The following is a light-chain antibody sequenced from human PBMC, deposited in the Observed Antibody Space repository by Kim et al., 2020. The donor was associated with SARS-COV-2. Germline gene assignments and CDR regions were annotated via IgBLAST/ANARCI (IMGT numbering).Light chain of an antibody. J-gene: IGLJ2*01. CDR1: SSDIGSYSL. Sequence: QSALTQPASVSGSPGQSITISCTGTSSDIGSYSLVSWYQQHPGEAPKLMIYEGSKRPSGVSPRFSGSKSGNTASLTISGLQAEDEADYYCCSHAGGGTMLFGGGTQLTVL. CDR3: CSHAGGGTML. CDR2: EGS. V-gene: IGLV2-23*01.